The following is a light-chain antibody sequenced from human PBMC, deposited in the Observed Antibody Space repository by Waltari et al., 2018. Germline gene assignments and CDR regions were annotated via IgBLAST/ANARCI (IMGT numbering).Light chain of an antibody. CDR3: QQLNSYPLLT. CDR1: HGMSSY. CDR2: SAS. V-gene: IGKV1-9*01. J-gene: IGKJ4*01. Sequence: IQLTQSPSSLSASVGDRVTIICLTSHGMSSYLAWYQQKPGKAPKLLIYSASTLQSGVPSRFSGSGSGTDFTLTINSLQPEDFATYYCQQLNSYPLLTFGGGTKVEIK.